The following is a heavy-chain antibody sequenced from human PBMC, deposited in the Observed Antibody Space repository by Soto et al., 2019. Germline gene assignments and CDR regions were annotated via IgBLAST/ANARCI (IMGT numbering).Heavy chain of an antibody. CDR2: INHSGST. D-gene: IGHD2-2*01. Sequence: PSETLSLTCAVSGGSISSGYYWSWIRQPPGKGLEWIGEINHSGSTNYNPSLKSRVTISVDTSKNQFSLKLSSVTAADTAVYYCARGFAYCSSTSCWNYYYYYGMDVWGQGTTVTVSS. V-gene: IGHV4-34*01. J-gene: IGHJ6*02. CDR3: ARGFAYCSSTSCWNYYYYYGMDV. CDR1: GGSISSGYY.